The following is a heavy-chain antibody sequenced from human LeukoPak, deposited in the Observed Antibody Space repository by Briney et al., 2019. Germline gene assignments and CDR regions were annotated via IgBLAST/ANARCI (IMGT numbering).Heavy chain of an antibody. D-gene: IGHD6-13*01. CDR2: ISYDGSNK. CDR1: GFTFSSYG. J-gene: IGHJ4*02. CDR3: AFGSIAAAGFDY. Sequence: GGSLRLSCAASGFTFSSYGMHWVRQAPGKGLEWVAVISYDGSNKYDADSVKGRFTISRDNSKNTLYLQMNSLRTEDTAVYYCAFGSIAAAGFDYWGQGTLVTVSS. V-gene: IGHV3-30*19.